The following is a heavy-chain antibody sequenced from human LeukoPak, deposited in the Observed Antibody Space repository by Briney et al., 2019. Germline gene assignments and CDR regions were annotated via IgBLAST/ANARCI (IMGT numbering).Heavy chain of an antibody. CDR1: GGSISSSSYH. J-gene: IGHJ4*02. Sequence: PSETLSLTCTVSGGSISSSSYHWGWIRQPPGKGLEWIGSIYYSGSTYYNPSPKSPVTMSVDTSKNQFSLRLSSVTAADTAVYYCARAVFDSSGYYQDYWGQGTLVTVSS. CDR2: IYYSGST. V-gene: IGHV4-39*07. D-gene: IGHD3-22*01. CDR3: ARAVFDSSGYYQDY.